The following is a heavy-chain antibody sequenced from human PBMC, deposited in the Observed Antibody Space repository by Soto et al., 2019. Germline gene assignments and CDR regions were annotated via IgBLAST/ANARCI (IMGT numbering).Heavy chain of an antibody. V-gene: IGHV4-30-4*01. CDR1: GDSISSNNNY. CDR3: ARGRGYSYGLDP. Sequence: SETLSLTCTVSGDSISSNNNYWSWILHPPGEGLEWIGFISYSGTTSYSPSLKSRVAISLDTSKNQFSLSLSSVTAADTAVYYCARGRGYSYGLDPWGQGTLVTVSS. D-gene: IGHD5-18*01. J-gene: IGHJ5*02. CDR2: ISYSGTT.